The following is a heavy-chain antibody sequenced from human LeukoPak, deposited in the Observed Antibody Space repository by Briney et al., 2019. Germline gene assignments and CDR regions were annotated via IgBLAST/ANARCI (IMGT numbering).Heavy chain of an antibody. CDR3: AARPGIATTGPGWFDP. D-gene: IGHD6-13*01. CDR1: GGSISINSYY. CDR2: LYFRGKT. V-gene: IGHV4-39*07. Sequence: SETLSLSCSVSGGSISINSYYWDWIRQSPGKGLEWLGSLYFRGKTYYNPSLKSRVFISVDTSKSQFSLKLTSVTAADTAVYYCAARPGIATTGPGWFDPWGQGTPVTVSS. J-gene: IGHJ5*02.